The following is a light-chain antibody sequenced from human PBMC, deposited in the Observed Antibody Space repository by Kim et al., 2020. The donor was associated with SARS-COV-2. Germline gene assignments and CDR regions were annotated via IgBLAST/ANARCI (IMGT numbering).Light chain of an antibody. J-gene: IGKJ2*01. V-gene: IGKV1-5*03. CDR3: QQYDTYPYT. CDR2: KAS. Sequence: DIQMTQSPSTLSASVGDRVTITCRASQSVSDWLAWYRQKPGKAPKLLIHKASSLERGVPSKFSGSGSGTEFNLTIDCLQSDDFAMYYCQQYDTYPYTFGQGTKLEI. CDR1: QSVSDW.